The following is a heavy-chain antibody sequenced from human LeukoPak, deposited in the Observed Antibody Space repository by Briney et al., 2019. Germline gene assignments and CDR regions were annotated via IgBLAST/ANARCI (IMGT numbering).Heavy chain of an antibody. D-gene: IGHD4-17*01. Sequence: GGSLRLSGAASGFHFSIYSMNWVRQAPGKGPEWIATIKSGSGTTYYADSVRGRFTISRDNAKSSLYLQMNSLRDDDTAVYYCTRDAIIGDYNDYWGQGTLVTVSS. CDR1: GFHFSIYS. V-gene: IGHV3-48*02. CDR3: TRDAIIGDYNDY. CDR2: IKSGSGTT. J-gene: IGHJ4*02.